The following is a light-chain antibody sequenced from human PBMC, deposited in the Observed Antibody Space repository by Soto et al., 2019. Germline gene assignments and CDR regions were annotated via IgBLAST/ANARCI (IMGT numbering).Light chain of an antibody. J-gene: IGKJ4*01. CDR1: QSVRSN. V-gene: IGKV3-15*01. Sequence: EIVMTQSPATLSVSPGDRVTLSCRASQSVRSNSAWYQQKPGQAPRLLIYGASTRATGIPARFSGTGYETEFTLTISSLQFEDFAVYYCQQYNTWPLTFGGGTKVDIK. CDR2: GAS. CDR3: QQYNTWPLT.